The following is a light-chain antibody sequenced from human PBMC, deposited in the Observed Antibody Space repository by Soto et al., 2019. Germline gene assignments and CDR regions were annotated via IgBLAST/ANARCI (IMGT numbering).Light chain of an antibody. V-gene: IGLV1-44*01. Sequence: QSVLTQPPSASGTPGQRVTISCSGSSSNIGSNTVNWYQQLPGTAPKLLIYSNNQRPSGVPDRFSGSKSGTSASLAISGLQSEDEADYYCVAWDDSLNGHVVCGGGTKLTVL. CDR2: SNN. J-gene: IGLJ2*01. CDR1: SSNIGSNT. CDR3: VAWDDSLNGHVV.